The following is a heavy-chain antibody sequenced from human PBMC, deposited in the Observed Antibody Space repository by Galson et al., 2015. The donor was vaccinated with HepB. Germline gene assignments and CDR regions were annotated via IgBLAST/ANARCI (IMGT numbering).Heavy chain of an antibody. CDR1: GDRFTSYW. Sequence: QSGAEVKKPGESLTISCKGSGDRFTSYWIAWVRQMPGEGLECMGIVYFADSTIKYSPSFQGQVTISADKSTSTACLQWSSLKASDTAMYFCAATKNGWSRWDYWGQGALVSVSS. J-gene: IGHJ4*02. V-gene: IGHV5-51*03. D-gene: IGHD6-19*01. CDR3: AATKNGWSRWDY. CDR2: VYFADSTI.